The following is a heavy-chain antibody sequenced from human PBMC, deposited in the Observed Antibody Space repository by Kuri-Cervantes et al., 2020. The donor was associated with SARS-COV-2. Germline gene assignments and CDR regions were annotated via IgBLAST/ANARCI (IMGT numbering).Heavy chain of an antibody. CDR1: GGSFSGYY. V-gene: IGHV4-34*01. J-gene: IGHJ3*02. CDR2: IYYSGST. D-gene: IGHD3-10*01. CDR3: ARGGLGFRDHAFDI. Sequence: SQTLSLTCAVYGGSFSGYYWSWIRQPPGKGLEWIGSIYYSGSTYYNPSLKSRVTMSADTFKNQFSLKLSSVTAADTAVYYCARGGLGFRDHAFDIWGQGTMVTVSS.